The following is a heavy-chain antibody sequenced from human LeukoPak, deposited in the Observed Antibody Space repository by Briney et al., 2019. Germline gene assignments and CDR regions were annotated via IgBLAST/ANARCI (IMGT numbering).Heavy chain of an antibody. CDR2: IDDSGETT. CDR3: AKVATWTYFDS. Sequence: PSGGSLRLSCAASGFTFSSSGLSWVRLAPGKGLGWVSTIDDSGETTYYADSVKGRFTISRDNSKNTLYLQLTSLRVEDTAVYYCAKVATWTYFDSWSQGTLVTVSS. J-gene: IGHJ4*02. D-gene: IGHD3/OR15-3a*01. V-gene: IGHV3-23*01. CDR1: GFTFSSSG.